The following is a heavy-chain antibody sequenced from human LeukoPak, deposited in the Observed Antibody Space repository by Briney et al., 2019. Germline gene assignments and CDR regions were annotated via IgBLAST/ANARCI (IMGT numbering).Heavy chain of an antibody. D-gene: IGHD1-26*01. CDR1: GGSISSYY. V-gene: IGHV4-59*08. CDR3: ARRKLEWSGDSGSYSHFDY. Sequence: PSETLSLTCTVSGGSISSYYWGWIRQPPGKGLEWIGYIYYSGSTYYNPSLKSRVTISVDTSKNQFSLKLSSVTAADTAVYYCARRKLEWSGDSGSYSHFDYWGQGTLVTVSS. CDR2: IYYSGST. J-gene: IGHJ4*02.